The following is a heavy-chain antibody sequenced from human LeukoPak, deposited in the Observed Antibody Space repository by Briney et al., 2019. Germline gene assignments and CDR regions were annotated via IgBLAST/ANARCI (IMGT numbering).Heavy chain of an antibody. CDR3: ARTAKYYYGSETYYFFDY. CDR2: INHSGST. D-gene: IGHD3-10*01. J-gene: IGHJ4*02. V-gene: IGHV4-34*01. Sequence: PSETLSLTCAVYGGSFSGYYWSWIRQPPGKGLEWIGEINHSGSTNYNPSLKSRVTISVDTSQNQFSLKLTSVTPADTAVYYCARTAKYYYGSETYYFFDYWGQGTLVTVSS. CDR1: GGSFSGYY.